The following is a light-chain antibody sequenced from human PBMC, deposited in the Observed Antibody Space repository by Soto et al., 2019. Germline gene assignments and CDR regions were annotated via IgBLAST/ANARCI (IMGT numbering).Light chain of an antibody. CDR1: QTISSW. CDR2: KAS. V-gene: IGKV1-5*03. J-gene: IGKJ1*01. Sequence: DIQMTQSPSTLSGSVGDRVTITCRASQTISSWLAWYQQKPGKAPKLLIYKASTLKSGVPSRFSGSESGTEFTLTISILQPDDFATYYCQHYNSYSEAFGQGTKVDIK. CDR3: QHYNSYSEA.